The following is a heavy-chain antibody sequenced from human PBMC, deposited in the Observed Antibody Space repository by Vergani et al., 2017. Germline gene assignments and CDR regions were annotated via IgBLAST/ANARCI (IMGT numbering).Heavy chain of an antibody. CDR1: GASIRSSNYY. CDR3: ARHSTVEWLVKLGWIDG. CDR2: IYYSGST. V-gene: IGHV4-39*01. Sequence: QLQLQESGPGLVKPSATLSLSCSVSGASIRSSNYYWGWIRPPPGKGLEWIASIYYSGSTYYNPSLKSRVTISVDTSKNQFSLKLSSVTAADTAVYFCARHSTVEWLVKLGWIDGWGQGILVTVSS. J-gene: IGHJ5*02. D-gene: IGHD6-19*01.